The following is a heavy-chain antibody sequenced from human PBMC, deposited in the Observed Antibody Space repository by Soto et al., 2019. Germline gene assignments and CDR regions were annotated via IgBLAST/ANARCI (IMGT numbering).Heavy chain of an antibody. CDR3: GRLEGLATISYYFDY. CDR2: VNHSGST. V-gene: IGHV4-34*01. J-gene: IGHJ4*02. D-gene: IGHD3-9*01. CDR1: GGSFSGYY. Sequence: SETLSLTCAVYGGSFSGYYWSWIRQPPGKGLEWIGSVNHSGSTYYNPSLESRVTISVDKSKSQFSLKLMSLSAADTAVYYCGRLEGLATISYYFDYWGQGALVTVSS.